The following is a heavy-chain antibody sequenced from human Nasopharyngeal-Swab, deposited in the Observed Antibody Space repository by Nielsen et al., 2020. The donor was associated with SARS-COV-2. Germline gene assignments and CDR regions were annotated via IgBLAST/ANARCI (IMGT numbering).Heavy chain of an antibody. CDR3: TTSGYDNTSDAFDI. V-gene: IGHV3-15*01. D-gene: IGHD5-12*01. CDR2: IKSKTDGGTT. J-gene: IGHJ3*02. Sequence: GGSLRLSCAASGFTFSNAWMSWVRQAPGKGLEWVGRIKSKTDGGTTDYAAPVKGRFTISRDDSKNTLYLQMNSLKTEDTAVYYCTTSGYDNTSDAFDIWGQGTTVTVSS. CDR1: GFTFSNAW.